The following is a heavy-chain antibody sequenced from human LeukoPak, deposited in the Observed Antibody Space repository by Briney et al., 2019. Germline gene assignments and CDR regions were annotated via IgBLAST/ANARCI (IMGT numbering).Heavy chain of an antibody. V-gene: IGHV1-69*01. D-gene: IGHD5-24*01. CDR3: ASIVEMATKGRPYCYYYYMDV. CDR1: GGTFSSYA. CDR2: IIPIFGTP. J-gene: IGHJ6*03. Sequence: GSSVKVSCKASGGTFSSYAISWVRQAPGQGLEWIGGIIPIFGTPNYAQKFQGRVTITAGELTSTVYMELSSLRSEDTAFYYCASIVEMATKGRPYCYYYYMDVWGKGTTVTVSS.